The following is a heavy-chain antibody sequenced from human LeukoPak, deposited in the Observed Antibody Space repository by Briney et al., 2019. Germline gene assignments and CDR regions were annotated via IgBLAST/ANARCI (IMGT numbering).Heavy chain of an antibody. CDR2: MYRTGST. Sequence: SETLSLTCTVSGGSISSYYWSWIRQPPGKGLEWIGYMYRTGSTNYNASLKSRVTISVDTSKNQFSLKLSSVTAADTAVYYCARLRPSIGAAGTFDYWGQGTLVTVSS. J-gene: IGHJ4*02. CDR3: ARLRPSIGAAGTFDY. D-gene: IGHD6-13*01. CDR1: GGSISSYY. V-gene: IGHV4-59*08.